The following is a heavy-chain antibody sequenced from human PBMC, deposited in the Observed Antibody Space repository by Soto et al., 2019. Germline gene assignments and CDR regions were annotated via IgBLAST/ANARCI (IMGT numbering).Heavy chain of an antibody. V-gene: IGHV3-30-3*01. CDR2: ISYDGSNK. CDR1: GFTFSSYA. J-gene: IGHJ4*02. Sequence: GGSLRLSCAASGFTFSSYAMHWVRQAPGKGLEWVAVISYDGSNKYYADSVKGRFTISRDNSKNTLYLQMNSLRTEDTAVYYCARGPSSLTRFDYWGQGTLVTVSS. CDR3: ARGPSSLTRFDY. D-gene: IGHD2-2*01.